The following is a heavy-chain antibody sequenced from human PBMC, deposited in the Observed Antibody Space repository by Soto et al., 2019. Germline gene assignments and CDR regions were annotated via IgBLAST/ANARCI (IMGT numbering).Heavy chain of an antibody. D-gene: IGHD3-3*01. Sequence: AGGSLRLSCAASGFTFSSYGMHWVRQAPGKGLEWVAVIWYDGSNKYYADSVKGRFTISRDNSKNTLYLQMNSLRAEDTAVYYCARGRFLEWLTYYYYYGMDVWGQGTTVTVSS. CDR1: GFTFSSYG. CDR3: ARGRFLEWLTYYYYYGMDV. CDR2: IWYDGSNK. J-gene: IGHJ6*02. V-gene: IGHV3-33*01.